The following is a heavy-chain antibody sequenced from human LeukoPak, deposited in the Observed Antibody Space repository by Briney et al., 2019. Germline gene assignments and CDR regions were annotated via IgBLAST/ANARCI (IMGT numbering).Heavy chain of an antibody. J-gene: IGHJ6*03. CDR1: GFTFSSYS. D-gene: IGHD6-13*01. V-gene: IGHV3-21*01. CDR2: ISSSSSYI. Sequence: GGSLRLSCAASGFTFSSYSMNWVRQAPGKGLEWVSSISSSSSYIYYADSVKGRFTISRDNAKNSLYLQMNSLRAEDTAVYYCARVLRAPLAAAGPSYYYYYYMDVWGKGATVTISS. CDR3: ARVLRAPLAAAGPSYYYYYYMDV.